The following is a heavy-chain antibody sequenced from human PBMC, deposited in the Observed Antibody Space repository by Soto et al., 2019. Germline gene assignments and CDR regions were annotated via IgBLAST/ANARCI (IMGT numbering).Heavy chain of an antibody. D-gene: IGHD1-26*01. V-gene: IGHV3-53*01. CDR2: IYSTSTT. J-gene: IGHJ4*02. CDR3: AKGTMGASDFDT. Sequence: EVQLVESGGGLIHPGGSLRLSCEASGLNVRYNYMHWVRQPPGKGLEWVAVIYSTSTTYYADSVKGRFTISSDNSDRTLFLEMNTLRAEDTAMYYCAKGTMGASDFDTWGQGTLCTVSP. CDR1: GLNVRYNY.